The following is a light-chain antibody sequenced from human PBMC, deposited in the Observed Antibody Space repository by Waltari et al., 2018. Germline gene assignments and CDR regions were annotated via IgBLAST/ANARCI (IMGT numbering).Light chain of an antibody. CDR2: RSN. CDR3: AAWDDSLSVSYV. V-gene: IGLV1-47*01. CDR1: NSNIGRTS. J-gene: IGLJ1*01. Sequence: QSVLTQPPSASGTPGQTVTISCSGTNSNIGRTSVFWYQQLPGTAPKLLIYRSNQPPSGVADRLSCSKSGTSAALALRGLRSEDEADYYCAAWDDSLSVSYVFGSGTKVTV.